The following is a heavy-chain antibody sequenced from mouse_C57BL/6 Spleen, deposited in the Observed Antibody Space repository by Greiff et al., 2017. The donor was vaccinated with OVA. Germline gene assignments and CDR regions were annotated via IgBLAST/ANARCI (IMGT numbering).Heavy chain of an antibody. J-gene: IGHJ4*01. CDR2: INPYNGGT. D-gene: IGHD1-2*01. V-gene: IGHV1-19*01. CDR1: GYTFTDYY. CDR3: ARLCVNGDYYAMDY. Sequence: EVQLQQSGPVLVKPGASVKMSCKASGYTFTDYYMNWVKQSHGKSLEWIGVINPYNGGTSYNQKFKGKATLTVDKSSSAAYMELNSLTSEDSAVYYCARLCVNGDYYAMDYWGQGTSVTVSS.